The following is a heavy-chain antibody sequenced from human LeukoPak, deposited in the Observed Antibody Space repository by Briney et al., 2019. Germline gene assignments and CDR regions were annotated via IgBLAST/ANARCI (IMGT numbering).Heavy chain of an antibody. CDR1: GFTFSSYG. V-gene: IGHV3-74*01. CDR3: ARSLGSSGYQDY. CDR2: INSDGSST. D-gene: IGHD3-22*01. J-gene: IGHJ4*02. Sequence: PGGSLRLSCAASGFTFSSYGMHWVRQAPGKGLVWVSRINSDGSSTSYADSVKGRFTISRDNAKNTVYLQMNSLRAEDTAVYYCARSLGSSGYQDYWGQGTLVTVSS.